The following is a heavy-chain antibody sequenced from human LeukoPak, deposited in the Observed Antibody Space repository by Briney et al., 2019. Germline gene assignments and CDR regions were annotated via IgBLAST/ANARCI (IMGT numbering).Heavy chain of an antibody. J-gene: IGHJ4*02. Sequence: ASVKVSCKASGYTFTSYYMHWVRQAPGQGLEWMGIINPSGGSTSYAQKFQGRVTMTRDTSTSTVYMELSSLRTEDTALYYCAKEAVAGTFDYWGQGTLVTVSS. D-gene: IGHD6-19*01. CDR3: AKEAVAGTFDY. V-gene: IGHV1-46*01. CDR1: GYTFTSYY. CDR2: INPSGGST.